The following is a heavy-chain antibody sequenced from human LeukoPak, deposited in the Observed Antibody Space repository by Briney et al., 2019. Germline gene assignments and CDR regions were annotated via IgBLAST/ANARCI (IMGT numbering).Heavy chain of an antibody. CDR2: IYHSGST. Sequence: SETLSLTCTVSGVSISSSGYYWTWIRQPPGKGLEWIGYIYHSGSTYYNTSLESRATISIDTSKNQFSLKLSSVTAADTAVYYCARVRSSSWYTPSHFDYWGQGTLVTVSS. CDR1: GVSISSSGYY. J-gene: IGHJ4*02. CDR3: ARVRSSSWYTPSHFDY. D-gene: IGHD6-13*01. V-gene: IGHV4-30-2*01.